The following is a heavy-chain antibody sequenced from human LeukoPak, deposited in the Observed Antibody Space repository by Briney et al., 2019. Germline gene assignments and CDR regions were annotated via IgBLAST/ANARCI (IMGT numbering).Heavy chain of an antibody. Sequence: ASVKVSCKASGGTFSSYAISWVRQAPGQGLEWMGWISGYNGKTKYAQKLQGRVTMTTDTSTSTGYMELRSLISDDTAVYYCARDLGMVVTPGGIDYWGQGTLVTVSS. J-gene: IGHJ4*02. CDR1: GGTFSSYA. CDR3: ARDLGMVVTPGGIDY. D-gene: IGHD2-21*02. CDR2: ISGYNGKT. V-gene: IGHV1-18*01.